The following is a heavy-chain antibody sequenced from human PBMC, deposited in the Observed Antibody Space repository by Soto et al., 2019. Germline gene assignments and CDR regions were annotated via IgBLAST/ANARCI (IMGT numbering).Heavy chain of an antibody. CDR2: INPNNGNT. CDR3: ARDSGCYDILTGYYIDYYYYGMDV. J-gene: IGHJ6*02. CDR1: GYTFTNYY. V-gene: IGHV1-46*01. Sequence: ASVKDSCKASGYTFTNYYMHWVRQAPGQGLEWMGIINPNNGNTSYAQKLQGRATMTTDTSTSTAYMELRSLRSDDTAVYYCARDSGCYDILTGYYIDYYYYGMDVWGQGTTVTVSS. D-gene: IGHD3-9*01.